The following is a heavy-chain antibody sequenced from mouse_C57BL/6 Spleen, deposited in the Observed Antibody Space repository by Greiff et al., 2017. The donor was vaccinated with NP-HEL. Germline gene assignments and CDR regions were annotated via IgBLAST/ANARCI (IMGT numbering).Heavy chain of an antibody. V-gene: IGHV1-69*01. CDR1: GYTFTSYW. D-gene: IGHD1-1*01. CDR3: ARYYYGSPHFDY. Sequence: QVQLKQPGAELVMPGASVKLSCKASGYTFTSYWMHWVKQRPGQGLEWIGEIDPSDSYTNYNQKFKGKSTLTVDKSSSTAYMQLSSLTSEDSAVYYCARYYYGSPHFDYWGQGTTLTVSS. J-gene: IGHJ2*01. CDR2: IDPSDSYT.